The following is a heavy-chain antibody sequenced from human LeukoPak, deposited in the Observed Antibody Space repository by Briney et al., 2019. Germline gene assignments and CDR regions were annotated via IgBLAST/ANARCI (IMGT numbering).Heavy chain of an antibody. V-gene: IGHV4-34*01. CDR2: IYHSGST. CDR3: AREVTYYYDSSGYNWFDP. CDR1: GGSFSGYY. D-gene: IGHD3-22*01. J-gene: IGHJ5*02. Sequence: SETLSLTCAVYGGSFSGYYWSWIRQPPGKGLEWIGYIYHSGSTYYNPSLKSRVTISVDRSKNQFSLKLSSVTAADTAVYYCAREVTYYYDSSGYNWFDPWGQGTLVTVSS.